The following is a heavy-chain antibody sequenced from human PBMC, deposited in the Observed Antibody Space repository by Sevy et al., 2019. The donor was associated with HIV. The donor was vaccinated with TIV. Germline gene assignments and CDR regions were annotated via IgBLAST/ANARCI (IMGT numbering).Heavy chain of an antibody. CDR3: ARDGRGTMVTYFDY. CDR2: IYHSGSA. J-gene: IGHJ4*02. D-gene: IGHD5-18*01. CDR1: GYSISSGYY. V-gene: IGHV4-38-2*02. Sequence: SETLSLTCTVSGYSISSGYYWGWIRQPPEKGLEWIGTIYHSGSAYYDPSLKRRVTISVDTSKNKFSLKLSSVTAADTAVYYCARDGRGTMVTYFDYWGQGILVTVSS.